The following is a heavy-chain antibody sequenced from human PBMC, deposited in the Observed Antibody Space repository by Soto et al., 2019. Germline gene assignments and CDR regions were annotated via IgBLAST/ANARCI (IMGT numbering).Heavy chain of an antibody. Sequence: GGSLRLSCAASGLTFSSYGMHWVRQAPGKGLEWVAVISYDGSNKYYADSVKGRFTISRDNSKSTLYLQMNSLRAEDTAVYYCSGDSSGWHLDYWGQGTLDTVSS. V-gene: IGHV3-30*03. D-gene: IGHD6-19*01. CDR3: SGDSSGWHLDY. CDR2: ISYDGSNK. J-gene: IGHJ4*02. CDR1: GLTFSSYG.